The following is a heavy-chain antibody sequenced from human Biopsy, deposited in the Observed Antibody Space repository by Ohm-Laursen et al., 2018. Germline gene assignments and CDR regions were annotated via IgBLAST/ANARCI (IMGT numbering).Heavy chain of an antibody. CDR3: ARDSGILNYGNFKYYHYYGMDV. J-gene: IGHJ6*02. V-gene: IGHV4-59*02. CDR2: IYYSVMT. D-gene: IGHD4-11*01. Sequence: SQTLSLTCTVSGYSVTKYYWSWIRQPPGKGLEWIGHIYYSVMTNYSPSLQSRVSISVDTSRNQVSLTLSSVTAADTAVYYCARDSGILNYGNFKYYHYYGMDVWGQGTKVTVSS. CDR1: GYSVTKYY.